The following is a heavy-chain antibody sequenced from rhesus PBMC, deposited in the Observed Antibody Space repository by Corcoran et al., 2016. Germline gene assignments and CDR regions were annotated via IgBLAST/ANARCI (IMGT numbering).Heavy chain of an antibody. J-gene: IGHJ4*01. Sequence: VQLVQSGAEVKKPGASVKISCKASGYTFTDYYLHWVRQAPGKGLEWLGRAEREADEAIHAGKFQDRVTSPADTSTATAIMELSSLISEDTAVYYCATGPGAAADSWVQGVPVTVSS. CDR2: AEREADEA. V-gene: IGHV1-111*02. CDR3: ATGPGAAADS. D-gene: IGHD6-25*01. CDR1: GYTFTDYY.